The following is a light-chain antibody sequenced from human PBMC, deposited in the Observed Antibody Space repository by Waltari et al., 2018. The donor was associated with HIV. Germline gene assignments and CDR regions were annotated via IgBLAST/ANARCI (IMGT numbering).Light chain of an antibody. J-gene: IGLJ3*02. V-gene: IGLV2-11*01. Sequence: QSALPQPRSVSGSPGQSVTMSCTGTNSDVGAYNYVSWYQQYPGKAPRLIAHDVTQRSSGVPERFSGSKSGNTASLTISGLQAEDEADYYCCSYAGSYTWVFGEGTKLTVL. CDR2: DVT. CDR1: NSDVGAYNY. CDR3: CSYAGSYTWV.